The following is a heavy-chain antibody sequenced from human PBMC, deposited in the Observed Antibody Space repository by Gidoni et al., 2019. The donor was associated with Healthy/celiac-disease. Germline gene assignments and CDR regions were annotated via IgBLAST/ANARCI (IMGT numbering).Heavy chain of an antibody. J-gene: IGHJ6*02. CDR2: IYYSGST. CDR1: GGSISSGGYY. D-gene: IGHD2-2*02. CDR3: ARDRWVVVVPAAIKGAGGYYGMDV. Sequence: QVQLQESGPGLVKPSQTLSLTCTVPGGSISSGGYYWSWIRQHPGKGLEWIGYIYYSGSTYYNPSLKSRVTISVDTSKNQFSLKLSSVTAADTAVYYCARDRWVVVVPAAIKGAGGYYGMDVWGQGTTVTVSS. V-gene: IGHV4-31*03.